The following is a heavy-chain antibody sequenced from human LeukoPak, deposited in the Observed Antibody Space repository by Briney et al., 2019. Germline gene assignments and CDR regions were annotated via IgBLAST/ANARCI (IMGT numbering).Heavy chain of an antibody. CDR3: ARGVPAMVTRYFDY. D-gene: IGHD5-18*01. Sequence: SETLSLTCTVSGGSISSGSYYWSWIRQPAGKGLEWIGRIYTSGSTNYNPSLKSRVTISVDTSKNQFSLKLSPVTAADTAVYYCARGVPAMVTRYFDYWGQGTLVTVSS. V-gene: IGHV4-61*02. CDR2: IYTSGST. CDR1: GGSISSGSYY. J-gene: IGHJ4*02.